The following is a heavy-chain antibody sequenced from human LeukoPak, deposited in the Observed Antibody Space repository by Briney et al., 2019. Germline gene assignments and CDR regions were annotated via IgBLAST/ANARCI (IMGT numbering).Heavy chain of an antibody. CDR2: IYYSGST. J-gene: IGHJ4*02. D-gene: IGHD5-18*01. V-gene: IGHV4-59*01. CDR1: GGSISSYY. CDR3: ARGGYSYGPGFDY. Sequence: PSETLSLTCTVSGGSISSYYWSWIRQPPGKGLEWIGYIYYSGSTNYNPSLKSRVTISVDTSKNQFSLKLSSVTAADTAVYYCARGGYSYGPGFDYWGQGTPVTVSS.